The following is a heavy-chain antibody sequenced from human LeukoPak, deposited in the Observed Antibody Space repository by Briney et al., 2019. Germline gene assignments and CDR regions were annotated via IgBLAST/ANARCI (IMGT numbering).Heavy chain of an antibody. D-gene: IGHD1-20*01. CDR3: TRRVAITGTPKAYFDY. CDR2: VYYSENT. Sequence: SEALSLTCSVSGDSISGYYWSWIRQPPGKELEWIGYVYYSENTKYNPSLESRVTISLDTSKNQFSLRLNSVTTADTAVYFCTRRVAITGTPKAYFDYWGQGILVTVSS. J-gene: IGHJ4*02. V-gene: IGHV4-59*08. CDR1: GDSISGYY.